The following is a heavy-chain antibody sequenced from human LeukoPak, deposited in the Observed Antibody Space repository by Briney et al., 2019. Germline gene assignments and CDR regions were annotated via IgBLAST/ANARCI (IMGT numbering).Heavy chain of an antibody. Sequence: GGSLRLSCAASGFNFSGSAMHWVRQASGKGLEWVGRIRSKANSYATIYAASVKGRFIISRDDSKDTAYLQMNSLKTEDTAVYYCARGEAAGIISVYFQHWGQGILVTVSS. J-gene: IGHJ1*01. CDR1: GFNFSGSA. D-gene: IGHD6-13*01. CDR2: IRSKANSYAT. CDR3: ARGEAAGIISVYFQH. V-gene: IGHV3-73*01.